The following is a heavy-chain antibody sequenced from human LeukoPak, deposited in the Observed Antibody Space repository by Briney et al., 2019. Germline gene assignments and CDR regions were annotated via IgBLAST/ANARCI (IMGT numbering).Heavy chain of an antibody. V-gene: IGHV4-34*01. CDR1: GGSFSGYL. CDR2: INHSGST. D-gene: IGHD1-1*01. J-gene: IGHJ4*02. Sequence: PSETRFLSCAVDGGSFSGYLWSGIREPPGKGLEWTGEINHSGSTNYNPSLKSRVTISVDTSKNQFSLKLSSVTAADTAVYYCARGWNVEGYFDYWGQGTLVTVSS. CDR3: ARGWNVEGYFDY.